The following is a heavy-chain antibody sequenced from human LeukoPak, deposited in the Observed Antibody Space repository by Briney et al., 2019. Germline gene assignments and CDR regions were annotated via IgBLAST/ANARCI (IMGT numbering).Heavy chain of an antibody. CDR3: AKDRWGDGY. V-gene: IGHV3-48*01. CDR1: GFTFNTYS. CDR2: ISSISHTI. D-gene: IGHD3-16*01. J-gene: IGHJ4*02. Sequence: GGSLRLSCAASGFTFNTYSMNWVRQAPGKGLEWVSYISSISHTIYYTDSVKGRFTISRDNARNSLYLQMNSLRPEDTAVYYCAKDRWGDGYWGQGTLVTVSS.